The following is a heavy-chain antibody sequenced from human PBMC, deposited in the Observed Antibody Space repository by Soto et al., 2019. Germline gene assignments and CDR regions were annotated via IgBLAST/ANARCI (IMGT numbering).Heavy chain of an antibody. J-gene: IGHJ6*02. CDR1: GGSGGSFSGYY. D-gene: IGHD3-22*01. Sequence: SETLSLTCAVYGGSGGSFSGYYCSWIRQPPGKGLEWIGEINHSGSTNYNPSLKSRVTISVDTSKNQFSLKLSSVTAADTAVYYCARYNNDRSGYYHYYFGFKAWGQATTVT. CDR3: ARYNNDRSGYYHYYFGFKA. V-gene: IGHV4-34*01. CDR2: INHSGST.